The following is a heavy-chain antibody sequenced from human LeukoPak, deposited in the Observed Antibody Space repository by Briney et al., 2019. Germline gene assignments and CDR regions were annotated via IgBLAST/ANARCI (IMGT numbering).Heavy chain of an antibody. D-gene: IGHD3-22*01. CDR2: IYYSGST. CDR1: GGPISSYY. Sequence: SETLSLTCTVSGGPISSYYWSWIRQPPGKGLEWIGYIYYSGSTNYNPSLKSRVTISVDTSKNQFSLKLSSVTAADTAVYYCASLMYYYDSSGYSLPDAFDIWGQGTMVTVSS. J-gene: IGHJ3*02. CDR3: ASLMYYYDSSGYSLPDAFDI. V-gene: IGHV4-59*12.